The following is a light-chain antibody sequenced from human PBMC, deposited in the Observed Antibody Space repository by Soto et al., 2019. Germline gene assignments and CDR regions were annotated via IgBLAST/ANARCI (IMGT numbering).Light chain of an antibody. V-gene: IGKV3-20*01. CDR3: QEYGSSRT. J-gene: IGKJ1*01. CDR2: SAS. Sequence: EIVLTQSPGTLSLSPWERASLSCRASQSVSGSFLAWYQQKPGQAPRLLIYSASSRATGIPDRFSGSGSGTDFTLTISRLEPEDLAVYYCQEYGSSRTFGQGTKVEIK. CDR1: QSVSGSF.